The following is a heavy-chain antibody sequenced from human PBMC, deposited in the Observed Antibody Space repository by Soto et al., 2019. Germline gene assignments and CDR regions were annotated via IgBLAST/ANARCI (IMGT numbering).Heavy chain of an antibody. Sequence: ETLSLTCTVSGGSISSSSYYWGWIRQPPGKGLEWIGSIYYSGSTYYNPSLKSRVTISVDTSKNQFSLKLSSVTAADTAVYYCARVYYYDSSGYGPFDYWGQGTLVTVSS. CDR2: IYYSGST. D-gene: IGHD3-22*01. V-gene: IGHV4-39*01. J-gene: IGHJ4*02. CDR1: GGSISSSSYY. CDR3: ARVYYYDSSGYGPFDY.